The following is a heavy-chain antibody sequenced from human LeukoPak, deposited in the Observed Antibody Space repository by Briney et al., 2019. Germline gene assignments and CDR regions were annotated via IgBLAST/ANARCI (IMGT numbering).Heavy chain of an antibody. D-gene: IGHD6-13*01. CDR1: GFTFSSYV. CDR2: ISYDGSNK. CDR3: ARDMGQLGVFDY. J-gene: IGHJ4*02. V-gene: IGHV3-30-3*01. Sequence: GGSLRLSCAASGFTFSSYVMHWVRQAPGKGLEWVAVISYDGSNKYYADSVKGRFTISRDNSKNTLYLQMNSLRAEDTAVYYCARDMGQLGVFDYWGQGTLVTVSS.